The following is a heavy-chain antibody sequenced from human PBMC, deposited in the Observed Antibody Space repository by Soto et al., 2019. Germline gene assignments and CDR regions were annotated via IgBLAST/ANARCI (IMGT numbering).Heavy chain of an antibody. D-gene: IGHD5-18*01. CDR2: ISSSSSYI. CDR1: GFTFSSYS. J-gene: IGHJ4*02. CDR3: ATNLHTAMGVFDY. V-gene: IGHV3-21*01. Sequence: EVQLVESGGGLVKPGGSLRLSCAASGFTFSSYSMNWIRQAPGKGLEWVSSISSSSSYIYYADSVKGRFTIYRDNAKNSLYLQMNSLRAEDTAVYYCATNLHTAMGVFDYWGQGTLVTVSS.